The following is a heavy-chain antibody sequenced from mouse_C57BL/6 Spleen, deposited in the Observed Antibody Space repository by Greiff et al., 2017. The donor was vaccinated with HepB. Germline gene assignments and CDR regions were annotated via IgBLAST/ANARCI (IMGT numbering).Heavy chain of an antibody. V-gene: IGHV1-76*01. CDR1: GYTFTDYY. CDR2: IYPGSGNT. CDR3: ASWDLYYGSSSGAMDY. J-gene: IGHJ4*01. D-gene: IGHD1-1*01. Sequence: QVQLQQSGAELVRPGASVKLSCKASGYTFTDYYINWVKQRPGQGLEWIARIYPGSGNTYYNEKFKGKATLTAEKSSSTAYMQLSSLTSEDSAVYFCASWDLYYGSSSGAMDYWGQGTSVTVSS.